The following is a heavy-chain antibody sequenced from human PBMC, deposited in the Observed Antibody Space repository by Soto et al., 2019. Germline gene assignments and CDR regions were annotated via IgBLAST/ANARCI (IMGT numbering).Heavy chain of an antibody. CDR3: AREIAVAGTAGSWFDP. V-gene: IGHV3-30-3*01. CDR1: GFTFSSYA. CDR2: ISYDGSNK. D-gene: IGHD6-19*01. J-gene: IGHJ5*02. Sequence: QVQLVESGGGVVQPGRSLRLSYAASGFTFSSYAMHWVRQAPGKGLEWVAVISYDGSNKYYADSVKGRFTISRDNSKNTLYLQMNSLRAEDTAVYYCAREIAVAGTAGSWFDPWGQGTLVTVSS.